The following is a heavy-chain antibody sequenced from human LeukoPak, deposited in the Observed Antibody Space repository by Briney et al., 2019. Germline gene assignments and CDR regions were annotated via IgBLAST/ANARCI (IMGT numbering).Heavy chain of an antibody. V-gene: IGHV1-8*03. CDR1: GYTFTSYD. D-gene: IGHD6-19*01. J-gene: IGHJ6*03. Sequence: ASVKVSCKASGYTFTSYDINWVRQATGQGLEWMGWMNPNSGNTGYAQKFQGRVTITRNTSISTAYMELSSLRSEDTAVYYCARGPGIAVAGTDVYYYYYYMDVWGKGTTVTVSS. CDR3: ARGPGIAVAGTDVYYYYYYMDV. CDR2: MNPNSGNT.